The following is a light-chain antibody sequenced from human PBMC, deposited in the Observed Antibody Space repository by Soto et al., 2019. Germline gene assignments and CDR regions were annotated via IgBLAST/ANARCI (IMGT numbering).Light chain of an antibody. CDR1: QPLGAW. J-gene: IGKJ4*01. V-gene: IGKV1-12*01. CDR3: QQADISQLT. CDR2: ATS. Sequence: DIQMTQFPSSVSASVGDRVTITCRASQPLGAWLAWYQQKPGKAPKLLIYATSTLGTGVPSRFSGSGSGTEFTLTISSLQPEDFATYFRQQADISQLTFGGGTRVEIK.